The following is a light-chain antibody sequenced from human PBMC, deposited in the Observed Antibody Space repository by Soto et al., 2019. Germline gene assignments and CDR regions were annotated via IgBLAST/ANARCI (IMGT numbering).Light chain of an antibody. Sequence: DIPLTQSPSFLSASVGDSGTITCRASQAISSYLAWYQQKPGKAPKLLIYAASTLQSGVPSRFSGSGSGTECTLTISSLQPEDFAAYYCLQLNSYLSTFGQGTKLEIK. J-gene: IGKJ2*01. CDR2: AAS. V-gene: IGKV1-9*01. CDR1: QAISSY. CDR3: LQLNSYLST.